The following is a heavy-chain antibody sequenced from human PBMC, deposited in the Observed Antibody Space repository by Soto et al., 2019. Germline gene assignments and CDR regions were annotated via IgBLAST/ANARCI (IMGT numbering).Heavy chain of an antibody. D-gene: IGHD2-8*01. V-gene: IGHV1-46*03. CDR2: INPSGGST. J-gene: IGHJ6*03. Sequence: ASVKVSCKASGYTFTSYYMHWVRQAPGQGLEWMGIINPSGGSTSYAQKFQGRVTMTRDTSTSTVYMELSSLRSEDTAVYYCARDLGVLTPYYSNYYMYAFAKGTTVTVSS. CDR1: GYTFTSYY. CDR3: ARDLGVLTPYYSNYYMYA.